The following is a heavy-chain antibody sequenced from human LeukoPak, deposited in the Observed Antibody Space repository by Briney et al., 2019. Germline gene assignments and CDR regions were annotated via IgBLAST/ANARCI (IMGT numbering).Heavy chain of an antibody. J-gene: IGHJ4*02. D-gene: IGHD3-3*01. CDR1: GLTFSSYW. CDR3: ARDSVVRVERADY. CDR2: ISSSYI. Sequence: GGSLRLSCAASGLTFSSYWMHWVRQAPGKGLEWVSSISSSYIYYADSVKGRFAISRDNAKNSLYLQMNSPRAEDTAVYYCARDSVVRVERADYWGQGTLVTVSS. V-gene: IGHV3-21*04.